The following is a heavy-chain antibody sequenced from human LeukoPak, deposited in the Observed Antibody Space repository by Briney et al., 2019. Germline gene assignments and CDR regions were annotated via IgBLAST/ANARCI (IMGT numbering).Heavy chain of an antibody. J-gene: IGHJ4*02. CDR3: ARVLIIAAAGTRRAFFDY. V-gene: IGHV1-3*01. Sequence: ASVKVSCKASGYTFTSYAMHWVRQAPGQRLEWMGWINAGNGNTKYSQKFQGRVTITRDTSASTAYMELSSLRSEDTAVYYCARVLIIAAAGTRRAFFDYWGQGTLVTVSS. D-gene: IGHD6-13*01. CDR2: INAGNGNT. CDR1: GYTFTSYA.